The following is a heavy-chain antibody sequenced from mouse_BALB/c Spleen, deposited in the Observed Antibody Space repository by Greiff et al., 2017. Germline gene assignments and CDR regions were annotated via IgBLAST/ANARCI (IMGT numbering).Heavy chain of an antibody. CDR3: ANGNYDYYAMDY. Sequence: LQQSGPELVKPGASVKMSCKASGYTFTDYVISWVKQRTGQGLEWIGEIYPGSGSTYYNEKFKGKATLTADKSSNTAYMQLSSLTSEDSAVYFCANGNYDYYAMDYWGQGTSVTVSS. CDR1: GYTFTDYV. D-gene: IGHD2-1*01. J-gene: IGHJ4*01. CDR2: IYPGSGST. V-gene: IGHV1-77*01.